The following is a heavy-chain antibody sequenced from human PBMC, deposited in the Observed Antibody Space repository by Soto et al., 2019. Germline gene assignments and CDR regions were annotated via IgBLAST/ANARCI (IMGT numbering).Heavy chain of an antibody. V-gene: IGHV4-59*01. CDR3: ARDLRVVTAPPRGMDV. J-gene: IGHJ6*02. CDR2: IYYTGST. Sequence: PSETLSLTCTVSGGSISGDYWSWIRQPPGKGLEWIGYIYYTGSTNYNPSLKSRVTISIDTSKTQFSLRLSSVTAADTAVYYCARDLRVVTAPPRGMDVWGQGTTVTVSS. D-gene: IGHD2-21*02. CDR1: GGSISGDY.